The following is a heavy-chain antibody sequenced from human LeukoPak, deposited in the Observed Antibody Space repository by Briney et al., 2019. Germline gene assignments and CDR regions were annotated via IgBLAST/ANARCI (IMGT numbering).Heavy chain of an antibody. CDR2: INPCGGSK. CDR3: ARVLYCYGSGSFPDY. Sequence: GASVKVSCKACVYTFTSYYLHWVRQPPGQGLEWMGLINPCGGSKSYAQKFQDRLIMTRDASTSTVYMELSSQSSEDPAVYYWARVLYCYGSGSFPDYWGEGTLVTVSS. V-gene: IGHV1-46*01. D-gene: IGHD3-10*01. CDR1: VYTFTSYY. J-gene: IGHJ4*02.